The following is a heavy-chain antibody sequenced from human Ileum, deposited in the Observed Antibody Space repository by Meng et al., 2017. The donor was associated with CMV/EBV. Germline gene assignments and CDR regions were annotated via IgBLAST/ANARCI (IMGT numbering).Heavy chain of an antibody. J-gene: IGHJ4*02. D-gene: IGHD1-26*01. CDR1: GGYLSGYY. V-gene: IGHV4-34*01. CDR3: ARGRSIVGATYIDY. CDR2: INQSGST. Sequence: CAVSGGYLSGYYWSWIRQPPGKGLEWIGEINQSGSTNYNPSLKSRVAISLGTSGNEFSQKVKSVTAADTAVYYCARGRSIVGATYIDYWGQGTLVTVSS.